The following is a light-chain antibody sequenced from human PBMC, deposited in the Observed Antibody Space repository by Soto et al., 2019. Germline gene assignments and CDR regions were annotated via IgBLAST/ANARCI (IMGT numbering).Light chain of an antibody. CDR2: KAS. V-gene: IGKV1-5*03. CDR3: QQYDSFPLA. Sequence: DIQMTQSPPTLSASVGDRVTITCRASQSIDIWLAWYQRKPGKGPKILVYKASTLQSGVPSRFSGSGSGTEFTLTISNLQPDDFATYYCQQYDSFPLAFGGGTKLEIK. CDR1: QSIDIW. J-gene: IGKJ4*01.